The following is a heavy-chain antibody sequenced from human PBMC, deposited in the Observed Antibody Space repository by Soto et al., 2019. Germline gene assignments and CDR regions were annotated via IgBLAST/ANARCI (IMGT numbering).Heavy chain of an antibody. V-gene: IGHV3-23*01. Sequence: GSLRLSCVASGFTFSSYAMSWVRQAPGKGLEWVTAISGSGSKRYYADHVKGRFTISRDHAKNTVFLQMNSLRAEDTAVYYCAKVPNGYWGQGTLVTVSS. CDR3: AKVPNGY. CDR2: ISGSGSKR. J-gene: IGHJ4*02. CDR1: GFTFSSYA.